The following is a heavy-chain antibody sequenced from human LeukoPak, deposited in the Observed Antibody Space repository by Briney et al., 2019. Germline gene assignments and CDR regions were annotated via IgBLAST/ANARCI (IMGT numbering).Heavy chain of an antibody. CDR1: GGSFSGYY. D-gene: IGHD1-14*01. J-gene: IGHJ5*02. Sequence: SETLSLTCAVYGGSFSGYYWSWIRQPPGKGLEWIGEINHSGSTNYNPSLKSRVTISVDTSKNQFSLKLSSVTAADTAVYYCARGSGPADPWGQGTLVTVSS. CDR2: INHSGST. V-gene: IGHV4-34*01. CDR3: ARGSGPADP.